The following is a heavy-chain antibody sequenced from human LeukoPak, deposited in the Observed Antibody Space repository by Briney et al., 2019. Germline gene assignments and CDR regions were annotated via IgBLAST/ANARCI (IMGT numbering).Heavy chain of an antibody. V-gene: IGHV5-10-1*01. Sequence: GAALKTSYKGSGSIFTSYWISWGRPMPGKGQGWMGRIDPSDTYTNYSPSFQGHVTISADKTISTASLQWSSLKASDTAMYYCASLRGGNYYYGMDVWGKGTTVTVSS. J-gene: IGHJ6*04. CDR3: ASLRGGNYYYGMDV. D-gene: IGHD3-10*01. CDR2: IDPSDTYT. CDR1: GSIFTSYW.